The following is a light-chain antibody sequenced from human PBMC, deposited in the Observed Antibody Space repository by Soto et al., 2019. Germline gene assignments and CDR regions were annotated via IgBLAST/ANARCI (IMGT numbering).Light chain of an antibody. CDR1: QSISSW. J-gene: IGKJ1*01. V-gene: IGKV1-5*01. CDR2: DAS. CDR3: QQYNSYSWT. Sequence: DLHMTPSPSTLPASVGDRVTITCRASQSISSWLAWYQQKPGKAPKLLIYDASSLESGVPSRFSGSGSGTEFTLTISSLQPDDFATYYCQQYNSYSWTFGQGTKVDIK.